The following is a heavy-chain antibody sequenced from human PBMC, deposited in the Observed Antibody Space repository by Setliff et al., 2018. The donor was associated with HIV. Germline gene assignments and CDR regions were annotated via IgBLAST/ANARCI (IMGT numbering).Heavy chain of an antibody. J-gene: IGHJ4*02. V-gene: IGHV4-39*01. CDR1: GGSISSSSYY. CDR2: IYYSGST. Sequence: SETLSLTCTVSGGSISSSSYYWGWIRQPPGKGLEWIGSIYYSGSTYYNPSLKSRVTISVDTSKNQFSLKLTSVTAADTAVYYCARRSTSAWYPFDYWGQGNLVTVSS. D-gene: IGHD6-19*01. CDR3: ARRSTSAWYPFDY.